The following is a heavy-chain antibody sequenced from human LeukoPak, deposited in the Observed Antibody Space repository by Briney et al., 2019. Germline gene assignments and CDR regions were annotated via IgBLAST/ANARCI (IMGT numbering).Heavy chain of an antibody. J-gene: IGHJ6*02. CDR2: ISGSGGST. D-gene: IGHD3-10*01. CDR1: GFTFSSYA. CDR3: AKEATRGFGELFQYYYYGMDV. Sequence: PGGSLRLSCAASGFTFSSYAMSWVRQARGKGLEWLSAISGSGGSTYYADSVKGRFTISRDNSKNTLYLQMNSLRADDTGVYYCAKEATRGFGELFQYYYYGMDVWGQGTTVTVSS. V-gene: IGHV3-23*01.